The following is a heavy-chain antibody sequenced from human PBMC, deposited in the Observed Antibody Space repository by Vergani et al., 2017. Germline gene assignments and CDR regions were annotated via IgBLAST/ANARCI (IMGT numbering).Heavy chain of an antibody. CDR3: ARVAPSDSVVTPTVFDV. CDR2: IRPYTGHT. J-gene: IGHJ3*01. V-gene: IGHV1-18*01. CDR1: SHTFQTYG. D-gene: IGHD2-15*01. Sequence: QVQLVQSGAEVKKPGSSVKVSCKGSSHTFQTYGISWVRQAPGKGLEWMAWIRPYTGHTIYAQKFQDRVTMTADTSTNTAYMELSSLRSDDTAVYFCARVAPSDSVVTPTVFDVWVQGTMVTVSS.